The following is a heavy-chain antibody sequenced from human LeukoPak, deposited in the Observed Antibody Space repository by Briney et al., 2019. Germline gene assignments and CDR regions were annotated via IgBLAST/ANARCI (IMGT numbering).Heavy chain of an antibody. D-gene: IGHD3-10*01. CDR3: ARESGTVRGAMIDY. Sequence: PGRSLRLSCAASGFTLSYYAMHWVRQAPGKGLEWVAIMSYDGSLTYYGDSVKGRFTISRDTSKKTLYLQMNSLRAEDTAVYYCARESGTVRGAMIDYWGQGALVTVS. J-gene: IGHJ4*02. CDR2: MSYDGSLT. V-gene: IGHV3-30-3*01. CDR1: GFTLSYYA.